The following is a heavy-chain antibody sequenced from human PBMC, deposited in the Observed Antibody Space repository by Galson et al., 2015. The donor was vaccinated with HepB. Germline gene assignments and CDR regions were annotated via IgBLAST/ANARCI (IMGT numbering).Heavy chain of an antibody. CDR2: ISYDGSNK. Sequence: SLRLSCAASGFTFSSYAMHWVRQAPGKGLEWVAVISYDGSNKYYADSVKGRFTISRDNSKNTLYLQMNSLRAEDTAVYYCARDQDYYDSSGLDYWGQGTLVTVSS. CDR1: GFTFSSYA. V-gene: IGHV3-30-3*01. CDR3: ARDQDYYDSSGLDY. D-gene: IGHD3-22*01. J-gene: IGHJ4*02.